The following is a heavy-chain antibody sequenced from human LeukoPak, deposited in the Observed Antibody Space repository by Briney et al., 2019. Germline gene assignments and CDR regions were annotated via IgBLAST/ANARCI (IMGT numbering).Heavy chain of an antibody. Sequence: SETLSLTCSVSGGSISGYYWSWIRQPPGKGLEWIGYIYHSGSTNYNPSLKSRVTISVDTSKNQFSLKLSSVTTADTAIYYCAREISIFGVVMLDYWGQGTLVTVSS. D-gene: IGHD3-3*01. CDR2: IYHSGST. CDR3: AREISIFGVVMLDY. V-gene: IGHV4-59*01. J-gene: IGHJ4*02. CDR1: GGSISGYY.